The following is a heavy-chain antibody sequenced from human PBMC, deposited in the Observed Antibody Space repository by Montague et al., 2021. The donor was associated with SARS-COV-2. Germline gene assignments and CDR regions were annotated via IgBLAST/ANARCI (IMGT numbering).Heavy chain of an antibody. V-gene: IGHV4-59*08. CDR3: ARLGLGGYDILTGYYQSGMDV. J-gene: IGHJ6*02. CDR1: GGSISSYS. Sequence: SETLSLTCTVSGGSISSYSWSWIRQPPGKGLEWIGSIFYSGSANYNPSLRSRVTISVDTSKKQFSLKPSSVTAADTAVYYCARLGLGGYDILTGYYQSGMDVWGQGTTVTVSS. CDR2: IFYSGSA. D-gene: IGHD3-9*01.